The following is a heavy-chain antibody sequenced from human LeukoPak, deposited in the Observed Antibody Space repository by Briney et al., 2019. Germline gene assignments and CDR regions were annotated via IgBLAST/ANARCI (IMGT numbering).Heavy chain of an antibody. Sequence: PGGSLRLSCSASGFTFSSYAMHWVRQAPGKGLEHVSVISSNGDSTYYADSLKGRFTISRDNSKNTLYLQMSSLRPEDTAVYYCVKGQQYILTGYYFDYWGQGTLVTVSS. D-gene: IGHD3-9*01. J-gene: IGHJ4*02. V-gene: IGHV3-64D*09. CDR2: ISSNGDST. CDR3: VKGQQYILTGYYFDY. CDR1: GFTFSSYA.